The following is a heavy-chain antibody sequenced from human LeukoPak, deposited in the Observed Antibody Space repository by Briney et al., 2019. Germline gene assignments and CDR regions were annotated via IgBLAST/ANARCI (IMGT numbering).Heavy chain of an antibody. CDR2: IYYSGST. Sequence: PSETLSLTCTVSGGSISSYYWSWIRQPPGKGLEWIGYIYYSGSTNYNPSLKSPVTISVDTSKNQFSLKLSSVTAADTAVYYCARPGGPSVGLTANPWYAFDIWGQGTMVTVSS. J-gene: IGHJ3*02. D-gene: IGHD1-26*01. CDR3: ARPGGPSVGLTANPWYAFDI. CDR1: GGSISSYY. V-gene: IGHV4-59*12.